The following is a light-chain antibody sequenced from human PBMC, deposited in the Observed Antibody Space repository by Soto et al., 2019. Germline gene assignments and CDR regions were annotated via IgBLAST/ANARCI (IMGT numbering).Light chain of an antibody. V-gene: IGLV2-14*01. J-gene: IGLJ1*01. CDR1: SSDVGAYDY. CDR3: SSYTSSSTPLYV. Sequence: QSALTQPASVSGSPGQSIAISCTGTSSDVGAYDYVSWYQQHPGKAPKLMIYDVSNRPSGVSSRFSGSKSGNTASLTISGLQAEDEADYYCSSYTSSSTPLYVFGTGTRSPS. CDR2: DVS.